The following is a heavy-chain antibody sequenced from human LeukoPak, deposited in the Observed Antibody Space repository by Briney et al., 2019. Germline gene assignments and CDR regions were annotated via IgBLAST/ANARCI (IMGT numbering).Heavy chain of an antibody. CDR3: ARQTDYGDFH. V-gene: IGHV4-39*01. J-gene: IGHJ4*02. CDR1: GGTVSSSRFY. D-gene: IGHD4-17*01. CDR2: IYYSGST. Sequence: SETLSLTCTVSGGTVSSSRFYWGWIRQPPGKGLEWIGNIYYSGSTYYNPSLKSRVTISVDTSTNQFFLKLSSVTAADPAVYFCARQTDYGDFHWGQGTLVTVSS.